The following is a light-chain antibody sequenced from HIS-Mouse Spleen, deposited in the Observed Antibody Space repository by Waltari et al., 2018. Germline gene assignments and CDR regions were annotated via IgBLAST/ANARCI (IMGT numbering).Light chain of an antibody. CDR1: SRSVPPSYY. CDR2: STN. CDR3: VLYMGSGISV. Sequence: QTVVTQEPSFSVSPGGTVTLTCVLSSRSVPPSYYPSRYQQTPGQAPRTLIYSTNTRSSGVPDRFSGSILGNKAALTITGAQADDESDYYCVLYMGSGISVFGGGTKLTVL. J-gene: IGLJ3*02. V-gene: IGLV8-61*01.